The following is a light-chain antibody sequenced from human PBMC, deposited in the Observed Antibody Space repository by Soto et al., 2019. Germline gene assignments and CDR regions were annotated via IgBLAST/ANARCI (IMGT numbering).Light chain of an antibody. Sequence: EIVLTQSPGILSLSPGERATLSCRASQSVSSIYLGWYQQKPGQAPRLLIYGASSRAAGIPDRFSGSGSGTDFTLTISRLEPEDFAVYFCQQYGDSTGRTFGQGTKVEIK. J-gene: IGKJ1*01. CDR2: GAS. CDR1: QSVSSIY. CDR3: QQYGDSTGRT. V-gene: IGKV3-20*01.